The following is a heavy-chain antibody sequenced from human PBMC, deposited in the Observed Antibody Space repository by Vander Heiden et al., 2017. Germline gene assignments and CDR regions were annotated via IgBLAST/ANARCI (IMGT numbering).Heavy chain of an antibody. CDR3: ARLGLDIVVVPAAKGNYYYYGMDV. V-gene: IGHV5-51*01. Sequence: EVQLAQSGAEVKKPGESLKISCKGSGYSFTTYWIGWVRQMPGKGLEWMGIIYPGDSDTRYSPSFQGQVTISADKSISTAYLQWSSLKASDTAMYYCARLGLDIVVVPAAKGNYYYYGMDVWGQGTTVTVSS. J-gene: IGHJ6*02. CDR2: IYPGDSDT. CDR1: GYSFTTYW. D-gene: IGHD2-2*03.